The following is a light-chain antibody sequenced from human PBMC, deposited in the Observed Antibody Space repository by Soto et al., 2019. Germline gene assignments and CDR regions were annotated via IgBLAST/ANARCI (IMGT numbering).Light chain of an antibody. CDR3: AAWDDSLKAI. J-gene: IGLJ7*01. CDR2: SSY. V-gene: IGLV1-44*01. CDR1: SSNIGSNT. Sequence: QSVLTQPPSVSGTPGQRVTISCSGSSSNIGSNTVNWYQQFPGTAPRLLIYSSYQRPSGVPDRFSGSQSGTSASLAISGLQSDDEAEYYCAAWDDSLKAIFGGGTQLTVL.